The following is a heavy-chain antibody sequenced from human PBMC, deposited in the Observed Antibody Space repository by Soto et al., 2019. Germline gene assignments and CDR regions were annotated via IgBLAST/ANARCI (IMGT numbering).Heavy chain of an antibody. V-gene: IGHV3-23*01. J-gene: IGHJ5*02. D-gene: IGHD2-15*01. CDR1: GFTYFTYA. Sequence: GGSLRLSCVASGFTYFTYAMSWVRQAPGKGLEWVSTVSNSGGATYSAVSVRGRFTISRDDSKNTLYLQMNSLKTEDTAVYYCTTDLWRIAVVVGSTGYFNPWGQGTPVTVSS. CDR3: TTDLWRIAVVVGSTGYFNP. CDR2: VSNSGGAT.